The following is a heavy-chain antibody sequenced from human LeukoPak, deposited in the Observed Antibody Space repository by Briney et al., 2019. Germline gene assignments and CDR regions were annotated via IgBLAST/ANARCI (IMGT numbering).Heavy chain of an antibody. D-gene: IGHD2/OR15-2a*01. CDR1: GYTFTSYA. J-gene: IGHJ3*02. Sequence: GASVKVSCKASGYTFTSYAMHWVRQAPGQRLEWMGWINAGNGNTKYSQEFQGRVTITRDTSASTAYMELSSLSSEDMAVYYCARALVGLRSRSVSDQNHDAFDIWGQGTMVTVSS. CDR2: INAGNGNT. V-gene: IGHV1-3*03. CDR3: ARALVGLRSRSVSDQNHDAFDI.